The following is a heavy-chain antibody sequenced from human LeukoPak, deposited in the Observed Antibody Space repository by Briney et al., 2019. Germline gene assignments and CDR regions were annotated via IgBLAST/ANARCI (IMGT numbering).Heavy chain of an antibody. D-gene: IGHD6-19*01. CDR1: GDSVSSSSAA. Sequence: SQTLSLTCAISGDSVSSSSAAWSWIRQSPSRGLEWLGRTYYRSKWYNDYAVFVKSRITINPDTSKNQFSLQLNSVTPEDTAVYYCARVAVSGTDWFDPWGQGTLVTVSS. V-gene: IGHV6-1*01. J-gene: IGHJ5*02. CDR3: ARVAVSGTDWFDP. CDR2: TYYRSKWYN.